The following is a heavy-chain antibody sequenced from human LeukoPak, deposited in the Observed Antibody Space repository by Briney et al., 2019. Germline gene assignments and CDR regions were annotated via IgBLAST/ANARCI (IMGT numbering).Heavy chain of an antibody. CDR2: INPNSGGT. V-gene: IGHV1-2*02. D-gene: IGHD2-2*01. J-gene: IGHJ5*02. CDR1: GYTFTGYY. Sequence: GASVKVSCKASGYTFTGYYMHWVRQAPGQGLEWMGWINPNSGGTNYAQKFQGRVTMTRDTSISTAYMELSRLRSDDTAVYYCARGPTVPAAYNWFDPWGQGTLVTVSS. CDR3: ARGPTVPAAYNWFDP.